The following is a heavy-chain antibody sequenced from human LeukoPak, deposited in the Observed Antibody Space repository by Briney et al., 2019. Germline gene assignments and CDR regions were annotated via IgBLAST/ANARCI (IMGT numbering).Heavy chain of an antibody. CDR1: GDSISSYY. V-gene: IGHV4-59*01. CDR3: ARGYYGSGSYYKTNYYYYYMDV. D-gene: IGHD3-10*01. CDR2: MSYSGST. J-gene: IGHJ6*03. Sequence: KASETLSLTCTVSGDSISSYYWNWIRQPPGKGLEWVGYMSYSGSTNYNTSRKSRVTISVDTSKNQFSLKLSSVTAADTAVYYCARGYYGSGSYYKTNYYYYYMDVWGKGTTVTISS.